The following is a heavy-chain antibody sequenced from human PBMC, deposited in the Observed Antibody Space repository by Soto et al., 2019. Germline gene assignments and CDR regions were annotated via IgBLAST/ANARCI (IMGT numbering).Heavy chain of an antibody. CDR3: ARVMFIGSLYEGDAFDI. D-gene: IGHD3-16*01. V-gene: IGHV4-34*01. CDR1: GGSFSGYY. J-gene: IGHJ3*02. Sequence: SETLSLTCAVYGGSFSGYYWSWIRQPPGKGLEWIGEINHSGSTNYNPSLKSRVTISVDTSKNQFSLKLSSVTAADTAVYYCARVMFIGSLYEGDAFDICGQGTMVTVSS. CDR2: INHSGST.